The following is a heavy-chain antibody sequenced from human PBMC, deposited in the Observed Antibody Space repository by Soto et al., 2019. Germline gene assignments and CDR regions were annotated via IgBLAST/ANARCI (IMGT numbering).Heavy chain of an antibody. J-gene: IGHJ6*02. V-gene: IGHV3-30-3*01. CDR3: ARPSEAFDYYGMDV. Sequence: GGSLRLSCTASGFTFSSYVLHWVRQAPGKGLEWVAVISYDGNNKYYADSVKGRFTISRDNSKNTLYLQMNSLRGEDTALYYCARPSEAFDYYGMDVWGRGTTVTVSS. CDR2: ISYDGNNK. CDR1: GFTFSSYV.